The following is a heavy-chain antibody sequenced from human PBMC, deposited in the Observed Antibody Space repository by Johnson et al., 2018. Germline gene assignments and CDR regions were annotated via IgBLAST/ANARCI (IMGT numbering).Heavy chain of an antibody. Sequence: QVQLVESGGGVVQPGRSLRLSCAGSAFTFRSYALHWVRQAPGQGLEWVAFISYDGSDKDYAESVKGRFTISRDNSPNTLYLQMNRLKPDDTAVYYCAKVATPQKAVLAEYFQLWGQGTLVTVSS. CDR1: AFTFRSYA. V-gene: IGHV3-30-3*01. CDR3: AKVATPQKAVLAEYFQL. D-gene: IGHD2-15*01. CDR2: ISYDGSDK. J-gene: IGHJ1*01.